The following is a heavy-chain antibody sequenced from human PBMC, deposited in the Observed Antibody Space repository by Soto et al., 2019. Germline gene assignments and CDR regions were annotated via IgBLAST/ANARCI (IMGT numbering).Heavy chain of an antibody. Sequence: QVQLQESGPGLVKPSQTLSLTCTVSGGSISSGGYYWSWIRQHPGKGLEWIGYIYYSGSTYYNPSLKSRVTISVDTSKNQFSLKLSSVTAADTAVDYCASDSGGYDSGYFDYWGQGTLGTVSS. D-gene: IGHD5-12*01. J-gene: IGHJ4*02. CDR3: ASDSGGYDSGYFDY. V-gene: IGHV4-31*03. CDR1: GGSISSGGYY. CDR2: IYYSGST.